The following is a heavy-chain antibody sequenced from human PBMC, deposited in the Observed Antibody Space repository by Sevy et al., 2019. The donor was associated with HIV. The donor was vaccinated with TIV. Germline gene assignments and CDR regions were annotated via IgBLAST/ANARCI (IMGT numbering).Heavy chain of an antibody. D-gene: IGHD1-7*01. J-gene: IGHJ6*02. CDR3: ARGGPLVDGTLIPWGLDV. Sequence: GGFLRLSCTASGFTFSNYWLNWVRHAPGKGLEWVANIKHDGSVTYYADSVKGRFTLSRDDIKNSLSLQMNSLRAEDTAVYYCARGGPLVDGTLIPWGLDVWGQGTTVTVSS. CDR1: GFTFSNYW. CDR2: IKHDGSVT. V-gene: IGHV3-7*01.